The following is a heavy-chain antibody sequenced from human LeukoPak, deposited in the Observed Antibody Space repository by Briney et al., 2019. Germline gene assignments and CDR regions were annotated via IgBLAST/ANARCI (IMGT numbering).Heavy chain of an antibody. J-gene: IGHJ5*02. D-gene: IGHD2-2*01. CDR3: VRYWSTTSCFGQ. CDR2: LSASGTST. Sequence: GGSLRLSCVASGLPFTSYSMRWARQPPGKGLEWVSALSASGTSTFYPDPEKRRPTISRDNSTNTLYLQVNSLRAEYTAVYYCVRYWSTTSCFGQWGQGTLVTVSS. CDR1: GLPFTSYS. V-gene: IGHV3-23*01.